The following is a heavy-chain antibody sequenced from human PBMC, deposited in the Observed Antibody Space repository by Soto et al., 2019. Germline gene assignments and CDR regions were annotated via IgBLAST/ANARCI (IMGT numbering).Heavy chain of an antibody. CDR1: GFTFSSYG. Sequence: QVQLVESGGGVVQPGRSLRLSCAASGFTFSSYGMHWVRQAPRKGLEWVAVIWYDGSNKYYADSVKGRFTISRDNSKNTLYLQMNSLRAEDTAVYYCARDLREKYYFDYWGQGTLVTVSS. V-gene: IGHV3-33*01. J-gene: IGHJ4*02. CDR2: IWYDGSNK. CDR3: ARDLREKYYFDY.